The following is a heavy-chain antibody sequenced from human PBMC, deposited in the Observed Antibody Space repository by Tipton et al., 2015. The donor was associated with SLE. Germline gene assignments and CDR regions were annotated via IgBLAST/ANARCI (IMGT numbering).Heavy chain of an antibody. CDR2: IYPGDSDT. D-gene: IGHD3-3*01. J-gene: IGHJ4*02. Sequence: VQLVQSGAEVKKPGESLKISCKGSGYSFTSYWIGWVRQMPGKGLEWMGIIYPGDSDTRYNPSFQGQVTISADKSISTAYLQWSSLKASDTAMYYCAISFYDFWSPTGFLGYWGQGTLVTVSS. V-gene: IGHV5-51*03. CDR1: GYSFTSYW. CDR3: AISFYDFWSPTGFLGY.